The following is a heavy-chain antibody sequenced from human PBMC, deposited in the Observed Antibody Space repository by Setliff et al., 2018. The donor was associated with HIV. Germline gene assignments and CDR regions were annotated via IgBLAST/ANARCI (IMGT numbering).Heavy chain of an antibody. J-gene: IGHJ4*02. CDR3: ASSSSWSTFDY. CDR2: IYHSGST. CDR1: GGSVIKDKFY. D-gene: IGHD6-13*01. V-gene: IGHV4-61*01. Sequence: PSETLSLTCSVSGGSVIKDKFYWGWIRQPPGKGLDWIGYIYHSGSTNYNPSLKSRVTISVDTSKNQFSLKLNSVTAADTAVYYCASSSSWSTFDYWGQGILVTVSS.